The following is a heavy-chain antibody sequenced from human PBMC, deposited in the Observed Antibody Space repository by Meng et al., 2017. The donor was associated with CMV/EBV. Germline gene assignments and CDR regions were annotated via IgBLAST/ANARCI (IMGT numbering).Heavy chain of an antibody. D-gene: IGHD5-18*01. CDR1: GYTFTSYY. V-gene: IGHV1-2*02. CDR3: ARSPIQLCLHHYYYGMDV. Sequence: ASVKVSCKASGYTFTSYYMHWVRQAPGQGLEWMGWINPNSGGANYAQKFQGRVTMTRDTSISTAYMELSRLRSDDTAVYYCARSPIQLCLHHYYYGMDVWGQGTTVTVSS. CDR2: INPNSGGA. J-gene: IGHJ6*02.